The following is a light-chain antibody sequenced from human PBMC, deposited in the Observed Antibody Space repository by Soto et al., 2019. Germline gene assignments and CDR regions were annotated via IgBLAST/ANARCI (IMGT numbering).Light chain of an antibody. CDR2: GAS. CDR1: QSVSSSY. J-gene: IGKJ1*01. V-gene: IGKV3-20*01. Sequence: IVLTQPPCTLSLSPGERSTLSCSSSQSVSSSYLAWYQQKPGQAPRLLIYGASSRATGIPDRFSGSGSGTDFTLTISRLEPEDFAVYYCQQYGSSPRTFGQGTKVDIK. CDR3: QQYGSSPRT.